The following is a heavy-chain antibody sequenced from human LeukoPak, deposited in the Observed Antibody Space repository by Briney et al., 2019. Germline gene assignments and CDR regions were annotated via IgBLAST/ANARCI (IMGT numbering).Heavy chain of an antibody. D-gene: IGHD6-13*01. CDR3: ASGIAAAGYYFDY. CDR2: IYYSGSS. J-gene: IGHJ4*02. Sequence: SETLSLTCNVSGGSISGYHWSWIRQPPGKGLEWLGYIYYSGSSNYNPSLKSRVTMSADTSKNQFSLKLSSVTAADTAVYYCASGIAAAGYYFDYWGQGTLVTVSS. CDR1: GGSISGYH. V-gene: IGHV4-59*01.